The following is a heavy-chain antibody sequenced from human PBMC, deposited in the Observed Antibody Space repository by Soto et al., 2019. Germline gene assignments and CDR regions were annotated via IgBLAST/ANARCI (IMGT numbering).Heavy chain of an antibody. Sequence: PGGSLRLSCTASGFTFSSYAMSWVRQGPGKGLGWVSAISGSGGSTYYADPVKGRFTISRDNSKNTLFLQMNRLRAEDTAVYYCAKDLVRMAAAEGYYGMDVWGQGTTVTVSS. CDR3: AKDLVRMAAAEGYYGMDV. J-gene: IGHJ6*02. V-gene: IGHV3-23*01. D-gene: IGHD6-13*01. CDR1: GFTFSSYA. CDR2: ISGSGGST.